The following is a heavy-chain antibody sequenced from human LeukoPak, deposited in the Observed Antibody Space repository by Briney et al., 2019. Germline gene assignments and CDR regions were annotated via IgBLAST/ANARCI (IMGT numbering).Heavy chain of an antibody. CDR3: ARGVRTYYGSGSYCDY. Sequence: PSETLSLTCAVYGGSFSGYYWSWIRQPPGKGLEWIGEINHSGSTNYNPSLKSRVTISVDTSKNQFSLKLSSVTAADTAVYYCARGVRTYYGSGSYCDYWGQGTLVTVSS. CDR1: GGSFSGYY. D-gene: IGHD3-10*01. V-gene: IGHV4-34*01. CDR2: INHSGST. J-gene: IGHJ4*02.